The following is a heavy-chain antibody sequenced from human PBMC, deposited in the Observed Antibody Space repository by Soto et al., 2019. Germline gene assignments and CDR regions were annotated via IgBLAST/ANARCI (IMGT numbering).Heavy chain of an antibody. J-gene: IGHJ5*02. CDR2: ISSSSSTI. Sequence: GGSLRLSCAASGFTFSSYSMNWVRQAPGKGLEWVSYISSSSSTIYYADSVKGRFTISRDNAKNSLYLQMNSLRDEDTAVYYCARRGRCSGGSCNSGWFDPWGQGTLVTVSS. CDR3: ARRGRCSGGSCNSGWFDP. V-gene: IGHV3-48*02. D-gene: IGHD2-15*01. CDR1: GFTFSSYS.